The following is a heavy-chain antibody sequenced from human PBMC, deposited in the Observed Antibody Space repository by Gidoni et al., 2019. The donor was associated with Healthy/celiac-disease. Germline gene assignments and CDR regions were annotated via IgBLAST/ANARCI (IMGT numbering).Heavy chain of an antibody. Sequence: QVQLVEPGGGVVQPGRSLRLSCAASGLTFSSYGMHWVRQAPGKGLEWVAVIWYDGSNKYYADSVKGRFTISRDNSKNTLYLQMNSLRAEDTAVYYCARDGDTAMVLDYWGQGTLVTVSS. V-gene: IGHV3-33*01. J-gene: IGHJ4*02. CDR1: GLTFSSYG. CDR2: IWYDGSNK. D-gene: IGHD5-18*01. CDR3: ARDGDTAMVLDY.